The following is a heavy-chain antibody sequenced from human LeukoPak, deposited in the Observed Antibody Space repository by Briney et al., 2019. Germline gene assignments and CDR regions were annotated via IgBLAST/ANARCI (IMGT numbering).Heavy chain of an antibody. J-gene: IGHJ3*02. V-gene: IGHV4-61*02. D-gene: IGHD3-22*01. CDR2: IYTSGST. CDR1: GGSISSGSYY. Sequence: SETLSLTCTVSGGSISSGSYYWSWIRQPAGKGLEWIGRIYTSGSTNYNPSLKSRVTMSVDTSKNQFSLKLSSVTAADTAVYYCARVHSSAPTYYYDSSGYYGIWGQGTMVTVSS. CDR3: ARVHSSAPTYYYDSSGYYGI.